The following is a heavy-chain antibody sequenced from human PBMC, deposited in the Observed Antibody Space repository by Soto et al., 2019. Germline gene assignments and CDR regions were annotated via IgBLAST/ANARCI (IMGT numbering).Heavy chain of an antibody. CDR3: ARTNWTDVETDY. Sequence: QVQLVESGGGVVQPGRSLRLSCAVSGFTFSSYGMHWVRQAPGKGLEWVAVISYDGSNKYYADSVKGRFTISRDNSKNTLYLQMNSLRVEDTAVYYCARTNWTDVETDYWGQGTLVTVSS. CDR1: GFTFSSYG. CDR2: ISYDGSNK. J-gene: IGHJ4*02. V-gene: IGHV3-33*01. D-gene: IGHD1-1*01.